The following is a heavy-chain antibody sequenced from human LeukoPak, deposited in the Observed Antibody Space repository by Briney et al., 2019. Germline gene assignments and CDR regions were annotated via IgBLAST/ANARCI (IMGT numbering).Heavy chain of an antibody. Sequence: GGSLRLSCAASGFTFSSHAMHWVRQAPGKGLEWVGVISYDGSNKYYGDSAKGRFTITRGNSKNTLYVQMNSLRVEDTAVYYCARNPGRTLVVVTAVDYWDQGTLVTVSS. CDR3: ARNPGRTLVVVTAVDY. J-gene: IGHJ4*02. CDR2: ISYDGSNK. V-gene: IGHV3-30-3*01. CDR1: GFTFSSHA. D-gene: IGHD2-21*02.